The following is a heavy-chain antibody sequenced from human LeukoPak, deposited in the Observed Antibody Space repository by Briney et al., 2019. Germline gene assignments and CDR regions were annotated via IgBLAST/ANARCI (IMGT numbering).Heavy chain of an antibody. Sequence: SETLSLTCAVSGGSISGTNWWSWVRQPPGKGLEWIGEIYHSGSTNYNPSLKSRVTISVDKSKNQFSLKLTSVTAADTAVYYCARSYGDNNFDSWGQGTLVTVSS. D-gene: IGHD4-17*01. CDR1: GGSISGTNW. V-gene: IGHV4-4*02. J-gene: IGHJ4*02. CDR3: ARSYGDNNFDS. CDR2: IYHSGST.